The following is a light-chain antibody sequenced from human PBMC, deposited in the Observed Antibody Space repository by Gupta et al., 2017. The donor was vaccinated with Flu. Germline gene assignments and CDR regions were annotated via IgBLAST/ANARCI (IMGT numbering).Light chain of an antibody. Sequence: SVLTHSPDFQSVTQKEKVTITCRASRNIGSSLHWYQQKPEQSPKLLIKDASQSCSGVPSRFSGSGSVTDFTLTINIPEPEDAATYYCQHRRCLPSDFGQGTKMEIK. J-gene: IGKJ2*01. CDR2: DAS. CDR3: QHRRCLPSD. V-gene: IGKV6-21*01. CDR1: RNIGSS.